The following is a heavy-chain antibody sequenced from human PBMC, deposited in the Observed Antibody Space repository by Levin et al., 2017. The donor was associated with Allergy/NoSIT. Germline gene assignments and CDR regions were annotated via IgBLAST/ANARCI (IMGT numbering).Heavy chain of an antibody. V-gene: IGHV3-49*03. CDR1: GFTFGDYA. CDR2: IRSKAYGGTT. CDR3: TRESSEAAAGILSAFDI. J-gene: IGHJ3*02. D-gene: IGHD6-13*01. Sequence: GESLKISCTASGFTFGDYAMSWFRQAPGKGLEWVGFIRSKAYGGTTEYAASVKGRFTISRDDSKSIAYLQMNSLKTEDTAVYYCTRESSEAAAGILSAFDIWGQGTMVTVSS.